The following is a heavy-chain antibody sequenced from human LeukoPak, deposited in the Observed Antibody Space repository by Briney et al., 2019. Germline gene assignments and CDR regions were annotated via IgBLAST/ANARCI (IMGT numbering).Heavy chain of an antibody. V-gene: IGHV4-59*01. Sequence: PSETLSLTCTVSGGSISSYYWSWIRQPPGKGLEWIGYIHYSGSTNHNPSLESRVTISVDTSKKQFSLRLTSVTAADAAVYYCARDYGGYGGLTGYFDYWGQGTLVTVSS. CDR1: GGSISSYY. J-gene: IGHJ4*02. D-gene: IGHD5-12*01. CDR2: IHYSGST. CDR3: ARDYGGYGGLTGYFDY.